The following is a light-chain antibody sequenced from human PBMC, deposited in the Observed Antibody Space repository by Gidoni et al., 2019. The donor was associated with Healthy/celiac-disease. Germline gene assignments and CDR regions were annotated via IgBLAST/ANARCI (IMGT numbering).Light chain of an antibody. CDR2: AAS. J-gene: IGKJ2*01. Sequence: DIQMTQSPSSLSASVGDRATITCRASQSISSYLNWYQQKPGKAPKLLIYAASSLQSGVPSRFSGSGSGTDFTLTISSLQPEDFATYYCQQSYSTLYTFXQXTKLEIK. CDR3: QQSYSTLYT. V-gene: IGKV1-39*01. CDR1: QSISSY.